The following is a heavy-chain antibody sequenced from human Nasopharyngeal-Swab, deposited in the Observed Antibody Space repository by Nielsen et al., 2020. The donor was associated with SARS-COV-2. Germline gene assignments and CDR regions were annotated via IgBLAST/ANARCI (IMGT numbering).Heavy chain of an antibody. Sequence: SETLSLTCAISGDSVSSSSAAWNWIRQSQSSGLEWLGRTYYRSKWYNDYAVSVKSRITINPDTSKNQFSLHLNSVTPEDTAVYYCARARGAYGDYYYYYYTDVWGKGTTVTVSS. V-gene: IGHV6-1*01. CDR3: ARARGAYGDYYYYYYTDV. J-gene: IGHJ6*03. D-gene: IGHD4-17*01. CDR1: GDSVSSSSAA. CDR2: TYYRSKWYN.